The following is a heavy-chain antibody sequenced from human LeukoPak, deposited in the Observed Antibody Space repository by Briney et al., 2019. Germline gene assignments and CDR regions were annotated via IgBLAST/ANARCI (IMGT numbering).Heavy chain of an antibody. Sequence: SGGSLRLSCAASGFTFSSYGMHWVRHAPGKGLEWVAVIWYDGSNKYYADSVKGRFTISRDNSKNTLYLQMNSLRAEDTAVYYCAKGQDSSGYLDYWGQGTLVTVSS. CDR2: IWYDGSNK. CDR3: AKGQDSSGYLDY. J-gene: IGHJ4*02. V-gene: IGHV3-33*06. CDR1: GFTFSSYG. D-gene: IGHD3-22*01.